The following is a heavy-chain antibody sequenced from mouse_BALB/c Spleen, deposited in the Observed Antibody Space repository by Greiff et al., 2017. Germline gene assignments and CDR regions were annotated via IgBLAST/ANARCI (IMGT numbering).Heavy chain of an antibody. Sequence: EVQVVESGAELVKPGASVKLSCTASGFNIKDTYMHWVKQRPEQGLEWIGRIDPANGNTKYDPKFQGKATITADTSSNTAYLQLSSLTSEDTAVYYCARSSMITGGFAYWGQGTLVTVSA. J-gene: IGHJ3*01. CDR1: GFNIKDTY. CDR2: IDPANGNT. CDR3: ARSSMITGGFAY. V-gene: IGHV14-3*02. D-gene: IGHD2-4*01.